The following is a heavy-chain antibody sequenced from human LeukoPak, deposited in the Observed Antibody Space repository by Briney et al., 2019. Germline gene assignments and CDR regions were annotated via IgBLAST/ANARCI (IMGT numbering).Heavy chain of an antibody. CDR2: ISSSSSYI. J-gene: IGHJ6*02. CDR3: VRDEDTAMGPIDYYGMDV. D-gene: IGHD5-18*01. CDR1: GFTFSSYS. V-gene: IGHV3-21*01. Sequence: PGGSLRLSCAASGFTFSSYSMNWVRQAPGKGLEWVSSISSSSSYIYYADSVKGRFTISRDNAKNSLYLQMNSLRAEDTAVYYCVRDEDTAMGPIDYYGMDVWGQGTTVTVSS.